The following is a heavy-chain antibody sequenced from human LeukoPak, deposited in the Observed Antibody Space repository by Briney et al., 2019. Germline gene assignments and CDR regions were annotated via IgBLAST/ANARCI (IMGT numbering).Heavy chain of an antibody. D-gene: IGHD1-14*01. V-gene: IGHV3-48*01. Sequence: GGSLRLSCAASELTFSTFTMHWVRQAPGKGLEWVSSISSSSRTINYADSVQGRFTVSRDNANNSMYLQMNDLRREDTALYYCAKGSPRGGLDYWGQGTLVTVSS. CDR3: AKGSPRGGLDY. J-gene: IGHJ4*02. CDR1: ELTFSTFT. CDR2: ISSSSRTI.